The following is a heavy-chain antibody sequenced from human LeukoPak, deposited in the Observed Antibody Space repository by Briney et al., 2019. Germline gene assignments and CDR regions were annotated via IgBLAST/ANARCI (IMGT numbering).Heavy chain of an antibody. CDR3: AREGRVSSGWYEY. D-gene: IGHD6-19*01. J-gene: IGHJ4*02. V-gene: IGHV1-69*13. CDR2: IIPIFGTA. Sequence: SVKVSCKASGGTFSSYAISWVRQAPGQGLEWMGGIIPIFGTANYAQKFQGRVMITADESTSTAYMELSSLRSEDTAVYYCAREGRVSSGWYEYWGQGTLVTVSS. CDR1: GGTFSSYA.